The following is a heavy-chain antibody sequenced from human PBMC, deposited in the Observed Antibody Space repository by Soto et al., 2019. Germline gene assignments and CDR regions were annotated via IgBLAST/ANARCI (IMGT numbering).Heavy chain of an antibody. CDR1: ADSFGNYY. Sequence: PSETLSLTCTVSADSFGNYYWFWIREPVGKGLEWIGRVSSSWNTNANPTLNSRATMSIDTSKNQFSLRLRSVTAADTAVYYWARADYEIFTGSYAMDVWGQGTTVTVSS. CDR2: VSSSWNT. CDR3: ARADYEIFTGSYAMDV. J-gene: IGHJ6*02. D-gene: IGHD3-9*01. V-gene: IGHV4-4*07.